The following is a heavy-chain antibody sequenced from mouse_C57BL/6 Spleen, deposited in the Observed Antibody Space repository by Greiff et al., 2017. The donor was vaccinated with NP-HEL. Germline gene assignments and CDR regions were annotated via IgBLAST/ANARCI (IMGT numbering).Heavy chain of an antibody. J-gene: IGHJ3*01. Sequence: QVHVKQPGTELVKPGASVKLSCKASGYTFTSYCMHWVKQRPGQGLEWIGNINPSNGGTNYNEKFKSKATLTVDKSSSTAYMQLSSLTSEDSAVYYCAREDYYGSSYWAYWGKGTLVTVSA. CDR1: GYTFTSYC. CDR2: INPSNGGT. D-gene: IGHD1-1*01. CDR3: AREDYYGSSYWAY. V-gene: IGHV1-53*01.